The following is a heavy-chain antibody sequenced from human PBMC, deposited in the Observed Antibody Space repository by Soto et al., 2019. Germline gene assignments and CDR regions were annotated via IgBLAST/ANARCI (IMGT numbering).Heavy chain of an antibody. Sequence: GGSLRLSCAASGFTFSSYSMNWVRQAPGKGLEWVSTISSSSSYIYYADSVKGRFTISRDNAKNSLYLQMNSLRAEDTAVYYCARDLKWSDFSGAFDIWGQGTMVTVSS. J-gene: IGHJ3*02. V-gene: IGHV3-21*01. CDR3: ARDLKWSDFSGAFDI. CDR2: ISSSSSYI. CDR1: GFTFSSYS. D-gene: IGHD2-15*01.